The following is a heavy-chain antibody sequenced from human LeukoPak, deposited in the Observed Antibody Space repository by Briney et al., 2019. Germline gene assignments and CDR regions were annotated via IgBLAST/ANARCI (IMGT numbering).Heavy chain of an antibody. CDR3: TRDRSRAEDD. CDR2: INQGGSDK. Sequence: GGSLRLSCAAYRFTFCGHWMSWVRQAPGKGLEWVANINQGGSDKYYVDSVKGRFTISRDNANNLLYLQTNSLRGENTAVYYCTRDRSRAEDDWGQGTLVTVSS. J-gene: IGHJ4*02. CDR1: RFTFCGHW. D-gene: IGHD1-14*01. V-gene: IGHV3-7*01.